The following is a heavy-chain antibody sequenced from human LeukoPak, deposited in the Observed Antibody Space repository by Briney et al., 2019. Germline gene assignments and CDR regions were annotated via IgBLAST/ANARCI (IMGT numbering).Heavy chain of an antibody. D-gene: IGHD2-15*01. J-gene: IGHJ6*02. CDR3: ARGKLLRNYYYRMDV. V-gene: IGHV3-74*01. Sequence: GGSLRLSCAASGFTFSSYWMHWVRQAPGKGLVWVSRINSDGSSTSYADSVKGRFTISRDNAKNTLYLQMNSLRAEDTAVYYCARGKLLRNYYYRMDVWGQGTTVTVSS. CDR2: INSDGSST. CDR1: GFTFSSYW.